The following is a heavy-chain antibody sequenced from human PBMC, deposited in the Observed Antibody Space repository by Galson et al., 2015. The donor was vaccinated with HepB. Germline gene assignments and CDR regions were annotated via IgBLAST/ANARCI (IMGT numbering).Heavy chain of an antibody. V-gene: IGHV3-21*01. Sequence: SLRLSCAASGFTFSSYSMNWVRQAPGKGLEWVSSISGSSYIYYADSVKGRFTISRDNAKNSLYLQMNSLRAEDTAVYYCARHNDFWSGYFPSLATRGPPTMAPGSS. J-gene: IGHJ3*01. D-gene: IGHD3-3*01. CDR2: ISGSSYI. CDR1: GFTFSSYS. CDR3: ARHNDFWSGYFPSLAT.